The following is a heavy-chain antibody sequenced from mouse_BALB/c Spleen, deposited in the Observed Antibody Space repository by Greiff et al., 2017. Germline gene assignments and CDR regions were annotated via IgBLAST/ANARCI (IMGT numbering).Heavy chain of an antibody. V-gene: IGHV7-1*02. D-gene: IGHD2-1*01. CDR1: GFTFSDFY. J-gene: IGHJ3*01. CDR3: ARDGNVAWFAY. CDR2: SRNKANDYTT. Sequence: EVKVVESGGGLVQPGGSLRLSCATSGFTFSDFYMEWVRQPPGKRLEWIAASRNKANDYTTEYSASVKGRFIVSRDTSQSILYLQMNALRAEDTAIYYCARDGNVAWFAYWGQGTLVTVSA.